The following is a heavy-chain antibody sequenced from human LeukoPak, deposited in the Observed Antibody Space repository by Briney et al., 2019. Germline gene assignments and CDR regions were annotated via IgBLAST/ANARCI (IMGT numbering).Heavy chain of an antibody. Sequence: SVKVSCKASGGSFSRYAISWVRQAPGQGLEWMGGIIPIFGTANYAQKFQGRVTITADESTSTAYMELSSLRSEATAVYYCARDSGVSGDSSGYGMDVWGQGTTVTVSS. J-gene: IGHJ6*02. CDR1: GGSFSRYA. CDR3: ARDSGVSGDSSGYGMDV. D-gene: IGHD3-22*01. V-gene: IGHV1-69*01. CDR2: IIPIFGTA.